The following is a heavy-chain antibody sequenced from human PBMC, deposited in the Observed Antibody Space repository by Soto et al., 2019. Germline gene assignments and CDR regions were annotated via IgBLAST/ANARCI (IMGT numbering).Heavy chain of an antibody. J-gene: IGHJ4*02. CDR2: IFPGNSET. CDR3: ARLGADGTYY. Sequence: GESLKISCNGSGDSFTSYWIAWVRQMPGEGLEWMGIIFPGNSETKYSPSFQGQVTISADKSISTAYVQWSSLKASDTAMYYCARLGADGTYYWGQRTVVPVSS. CDR1: GDSFTSYW. V-gene: IGHV5-51*01.